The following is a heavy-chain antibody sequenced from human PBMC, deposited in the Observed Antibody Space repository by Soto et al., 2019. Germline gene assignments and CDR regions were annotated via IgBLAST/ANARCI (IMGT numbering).Heavy chain of an antibody. V-gene: IGHV4-59*01. CDR3: ARVHGYYYYYMDV. CDR2: IYYSGST. Sequence: SETLSLTCTVSGGSISSYYWSWIRQPPGKGLEWIGYIYYSGSTNYNPSLKSRVTISLDTSKNQFSLKLSSVTAADTAVYYCARVHGYYYYYMDVWGKGTTVTVSS. J-gene: IGHJ6*03. CDR1: GGSISSYY.